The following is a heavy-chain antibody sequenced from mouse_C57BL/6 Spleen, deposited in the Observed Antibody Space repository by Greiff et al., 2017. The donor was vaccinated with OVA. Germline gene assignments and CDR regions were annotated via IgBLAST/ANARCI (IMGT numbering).Heavy chain of an antibody. J-gene: IGHJ4*01. CDR2: INPSTGGT. D-gene: IGHD3-2*02. CDR1: GYSFTGYY. V-gene: IGHV1-42*01. CDR3: ARRTAQYYYAMDY. Sequence: VHVKQSGPELVKPGASVKISCKASGYSFTGYYMNWVKQSPEKSLEWIGEINPSTGGTTYNQKFKAKATLTVDKSSSTAYMQLKSLTSEDSAVYYCARRTAQYYYAMDYWGQGTSVTVSS.